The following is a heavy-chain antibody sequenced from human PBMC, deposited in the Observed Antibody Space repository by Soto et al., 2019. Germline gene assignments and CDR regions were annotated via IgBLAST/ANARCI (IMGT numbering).Heavy chain of an antibody. Sequence: GESLKISCKGSGDSFLDYWISWVRQMPGKGLEWMGRIDPSDSYRTYSPSFQGHVTISVDKSITTAYLQWSSLKASDTAIYYRDRHRRRPTNYAWDFWCQGTTVT. CDR2: IDPSDSYR. CDR1: GDSFLDYW. J-gene: IGHJ3*01. D-gene: IGHD4-4*01. CDR3: DRHRRRPTNYAWDF. V-gene: IGHV5-10-1*01.